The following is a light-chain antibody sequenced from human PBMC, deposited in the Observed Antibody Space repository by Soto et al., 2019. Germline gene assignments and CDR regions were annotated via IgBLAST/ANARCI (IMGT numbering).Light chain of an antibody. CDR2: DAS. CDR1: QNIGRL. CDR3: LQRSSLFT. J-gene: IGKJ3*01. V-gene: IGKV3-11*01. Sequence: IALTQSPGTLSLSPGERATLSCRARQNIGRLLAWYQHRPGQAPRLLIHDASIRAPGIPARFSGSGSGTDFTLTISSLEPEDSATYYCLQRSSLFTFGPGTRVEIE.